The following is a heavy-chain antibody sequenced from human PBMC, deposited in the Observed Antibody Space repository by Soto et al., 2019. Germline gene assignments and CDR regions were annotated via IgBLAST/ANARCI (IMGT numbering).Heavy chain of an antibody. Sequence: SVKVSCKASGGTFSSYAISWVRQAPGQGLEWMGGIIPIFGTANYAQKFQGRVTITADESTSAAYMELSSLRSEDTAVYYCARGLIAAAGPFDPWGQGTLVTVSS. CDR1: GGTFSSYA. V-gene: IGHV1-69*13. J-gene: IGHJ5*02. CDR2: IIPIFGTA. D-gene: IGHD6-13*01. CDR3: ARGLIAAAGPFDP.